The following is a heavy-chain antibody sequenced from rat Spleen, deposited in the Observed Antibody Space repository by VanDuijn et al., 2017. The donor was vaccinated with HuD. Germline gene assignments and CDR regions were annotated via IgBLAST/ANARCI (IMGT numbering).Heavy chain of an antibody. D-gene: IGHD4-2*01. CDR1: GFTFKDYW. J-gene: IGHJ4*01. V-gene: IGHV5-31*01. CDR2: ISNTGGTT. CDR3: TREDWVLDV. Sequence: EVQLVESGGGLVQPGRSLRLSCEASGFTFKDYWMTWIRQAPGKGLEWIASISNTGGTTNYPDSVKGRFTISRDNAKTTLYLQMDSLRSEDTATYYCTREDWVLDVWGQGISVIVSS.